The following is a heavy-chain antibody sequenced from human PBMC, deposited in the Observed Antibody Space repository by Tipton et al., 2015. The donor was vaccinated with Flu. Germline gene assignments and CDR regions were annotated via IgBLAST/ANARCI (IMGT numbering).Heavy chain of an antibody. CDR3: ARVAPAALYYFDY. CDR1: GFTFSSYW. Sequence: SLRLSCAASGFTFSSYWMSWVRQAPGKGLEWVANIKQDGSEKYYVDSVKGRFTISRDNAKNSLYLQMNSLRAEDTAVYYCARVAPAALYYFDYWGQGTLVTVSS. CDR2: IKQDGSEK. J-gene: IGHJ4*02. D-gene: IGHD2-2*01. V-gene: IGHV3-7*01.